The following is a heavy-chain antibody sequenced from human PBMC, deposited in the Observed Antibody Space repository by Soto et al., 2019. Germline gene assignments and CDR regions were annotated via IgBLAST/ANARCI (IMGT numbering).Heavy chain of an antibody. D-gene: IGHD4-17*01. CDR3: ASDRGTTVTTPFDY. V-gene: IGHV3-33*01. J-gene: IGHJ4*02. CDR2: IWFDGSDK. CDR1: GFTFRSYG. Sequence: VQLVESGGGVVQPGRSLRLSCAASGFTFRSYGMHWVRQAPGKGLEWVAVIWFDGSDKYYADSVKGRFTISRDNFKNTLYLQMNSLRAEDTAVYYCASDRGTTVTTPFDYWGQGTLVTVSS.